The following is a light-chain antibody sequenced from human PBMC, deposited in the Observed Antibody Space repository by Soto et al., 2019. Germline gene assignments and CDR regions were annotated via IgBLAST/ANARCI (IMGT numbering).Light chain of an antibody. Sequence: EILLTQSPGTLSLSPRERATLSCRASQSVSSSYLAWYQQKPGQAPRLLIYGASSRATGIPDRFSGSGSGTDFTLTISRLEPEDFAVYYCQQYGSSPRTLGQGTKVDIK. V-gene: IGKV3-20*01. J-gene: IGKJ1*01. CDR1: QSVSSSY. CDR3: QQYGSSPRT. CDR2: GAS.